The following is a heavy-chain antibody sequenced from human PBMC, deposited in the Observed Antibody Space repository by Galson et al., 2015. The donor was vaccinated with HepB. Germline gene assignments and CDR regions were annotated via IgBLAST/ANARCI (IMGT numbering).Heavy chain of an antibody. CDR2: IRSKTDGGTT. CDR3: ARDFVYGGVDY. D-gene: IGHD5/OR15-5a*01. Sequence: SLRLSCAASGFTFSNAWMNWVRQAPGKGLEWVGRIRSKTDGGTTDYAAPVKGRFTISRDDSQNTLYLQMNSLRAEDTAVYYCARDFVYGGVDYWGQGTLVTVSS. J-gene: IGHJ4*02. V-gene: IGHV3-15*07. CDR1: GFTFSNAW.